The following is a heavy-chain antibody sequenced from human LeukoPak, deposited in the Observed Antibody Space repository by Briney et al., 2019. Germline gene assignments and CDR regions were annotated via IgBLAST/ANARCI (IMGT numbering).Heavy chain of an antibody. Sequence: ASVKVSRKASGYTFTGYYMHWVRQAPGQGLEWMGWINPNSGGTNYAQKFQGRVTMTRDTSISTAYMELSRLRSDDTAVYYCARAIKGDNWFDPWGQGTLVTVSS. D-gene: IGHD5-12*01. J-gene: IGHJ5*02. CDR1: GYTFTGYY. V-gene: IGHV1-2*02. CDR2: INPNSGGT. CDR3: ARAIKGDNWFDP.